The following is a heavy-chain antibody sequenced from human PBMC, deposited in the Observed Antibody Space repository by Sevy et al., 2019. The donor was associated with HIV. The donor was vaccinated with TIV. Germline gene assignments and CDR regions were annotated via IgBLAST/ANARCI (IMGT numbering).Heavy chain of an antibody. CDR3: AKERPVAVAGY. J-gene: IGHJ4*02. D-gene: IGHD6-19*01. Sequence: GGSLRLSCAASGFTFSSYAMSWVRQAPGKGLEWVSAITASGGSTYYADSVKGRFTISRDNSRNTLYLQMNSRRAEDSAVYYCAKERPVAVAGYWGQGTLVTVSS. CDR1: GFTFSSYA. V-gene: IGHV3-23*01. CDR2: ITASGGST.